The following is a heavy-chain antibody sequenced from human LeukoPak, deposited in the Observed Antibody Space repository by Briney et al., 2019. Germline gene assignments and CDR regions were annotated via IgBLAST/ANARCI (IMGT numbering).Heavy chain of an antibody. V-gene: IGHV3-30*02. D-gene: IGHD2-2*01. CDR1: GFTFSSYG. CDR2: IQYDESKK. Sequence: GGSLRLSCAASGFTFSSYGIHWVRQAPGKGLEWVAFIQYDESKKYYADSVKGRFTSSRDNSRDTVYLQMNGLRAEDTAVYYCAREYQLLGTVYNYFDPWGQGTLVTVSS. J-gene: IGHJ5*02. CDR3: AREYQLLGTVYNYFDP.